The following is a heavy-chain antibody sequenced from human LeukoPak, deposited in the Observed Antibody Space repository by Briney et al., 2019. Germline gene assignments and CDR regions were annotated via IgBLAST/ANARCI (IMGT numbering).Heavy chain of an antibody. Sequence: ASVKVSCKASGYTFTSYGISWVRQAPGQGLEWMGWISAYNGNTNYAQKLQGRVTMTTDTSTSTAYMELRSLRSEDTAVYYCARMVSSSWPLYYYYYMDVWGKGTTVTVSS. CDR3: ARMVSSSWPLYYYYYMDV. J-gene: IGHJ6*03. V-gene: IGHV1-18*01. CDR2: ISAYNGNT. D-gene: IGHD6-13*01. CDR1: GYTFTSYG.